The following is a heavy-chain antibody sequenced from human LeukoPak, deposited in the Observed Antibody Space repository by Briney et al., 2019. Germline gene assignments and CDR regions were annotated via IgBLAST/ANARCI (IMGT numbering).Heavy chain of an antibody. Sequence: SETLSLTCAVYGGSFTIYSWTWIRQPPGRGLEWIGSIYRGRTYYNPSLKSRVTISVDTSKNQFSLKLSSVTAADTAVYYCARGKGDFWNHYYYMDVWGKGTTVTVSS. CDR2: IYRGRT. CDR1: GGSFTIYS. CDR3: ARGKGDFWNHYYYMDV. J-gene: IGHJ6*03. D-gene: IGHD3-3*01. V-gene: IGHV4-34*01.